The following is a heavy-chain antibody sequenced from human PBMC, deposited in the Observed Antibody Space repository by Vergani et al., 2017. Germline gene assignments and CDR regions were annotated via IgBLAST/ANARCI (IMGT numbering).Heavy chain of an antibody. J-gene: IGHJ4*02. D-gene: IGHD6-13*01. Sequence: EVQLVESGGGLVQPGRSLRLSCTASGFTFGDYAMSWVRQAPGKGLEWVGFIRSKAYGGTTEYAASVKGRFTISRDDSKSIAYLQMNSLKTEDTAVYYCTSVAARLGYSSSSGEFDYWGQGTLVTVSS. CDR2: IRSKAYGGTT. CDR1: GFTFGDYA. CDR3: TSVAARLGYSSSSGEFDY. V-gene: IGHV3-49*04.